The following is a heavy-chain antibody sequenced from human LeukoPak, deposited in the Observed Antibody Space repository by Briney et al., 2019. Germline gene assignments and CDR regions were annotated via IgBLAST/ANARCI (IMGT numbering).Heavy chain of an antibody. CDR1: GGSFSGYY. V-gene: IGHV4-34*01. CDR3: ARGGRYYDFWGGYFNGFDY. Sequence: SETLSLTCAVYGGSFSGYYWSWIRQPPGKGLEWIGEINHSGSTNYNPSLKSRVTISVDTSKNQFSLKLSSVTAADTAVYYCARGGRYYDFWGGYFNGFDYWGQGTLVTVSS. J-gene: IGHJ4*02. CDR2: INHSGST. D-gene: IGHD3-3*01.